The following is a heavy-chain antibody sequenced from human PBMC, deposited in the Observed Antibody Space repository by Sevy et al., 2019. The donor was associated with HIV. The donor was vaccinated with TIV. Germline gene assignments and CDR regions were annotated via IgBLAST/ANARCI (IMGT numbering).Heavy chain of an antibody. J-gene: IGHJ6*02. D-gene: IGHD3-22*01. CDR2: VSKEGTNK. CDR3: AKRGGHDTSGYVSYYYYGMDV. CDR1: GFTFTRYA. V-gene: IGHV3-30*18. Sequence: GGSLRLSCEASGFTFTRYAFHWVRQAPGKGLEWVAVVSKEGTNKYYADSVKGRFTISRDNSKNTLYLQMNSLRVEDTAVYYCAKRGGHDTSGYVSYYYYGMDVWGQGTTVTVSS.